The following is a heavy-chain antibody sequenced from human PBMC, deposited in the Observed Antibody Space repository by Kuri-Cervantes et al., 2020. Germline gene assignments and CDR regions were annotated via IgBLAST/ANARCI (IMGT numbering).Heavy chain of an antibody. D-gene: IGHD3-22*01. CDR1: GFSLSTSGMC. V-gene: IGHV2-70*11. CDR3: ARGRLYYYDSSYYFDY. Sequence: SGPTLVKPTQTLTLTCTFSGFSLSTSGMCVSWIRQPPGKALEWLARIDWDDDKYYSTSLKTRLTISKDTSKNQVVLTMTNMDPVDTATYYCARGRLYYYDSSYYFDYWGQGTLVTVSS. CDR2: IDWDDDK. J-gene: IGHJ4*02.